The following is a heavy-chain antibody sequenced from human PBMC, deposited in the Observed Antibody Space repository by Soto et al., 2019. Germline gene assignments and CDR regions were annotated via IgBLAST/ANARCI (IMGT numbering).Heavy chain of an antibody. Sequence: SETLSLTCTVSGGSISSYYWSWIRQPPGKGLEWIGYIYYSGSTNYNPSLKSRVTISVDTSKNQFSLKLSSVTAADTAVYYCARNSVYYGSGSYYTLNWFDPWGQGTLVTVSS. D-gene: IGHD3-10*01. V-gene: IGHV4-59*01. J-gene: IGHJ5*02. CDR2: IYYSGST. CDR3: ARNSVYYGSGSYYTLNWFDP. CDR1: GGSISSYY.